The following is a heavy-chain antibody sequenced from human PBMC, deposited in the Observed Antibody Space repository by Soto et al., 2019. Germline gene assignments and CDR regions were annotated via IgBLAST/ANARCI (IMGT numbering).Heavy chain of an antibody. J-gene: IGHJ5*02. V-gene: IGHV1-3*01. CDR3: GRNYCSSTSCYDNWFDP. CDR2: INAGNGNT. CDR1: GYTFTSYA. Sequence: ASVKVSCKASGYTFTSYAMHWVRQAPGQRLEWMGWINAGNGNTKYSQKFQGRVTITRDTSASTAYMELSSLRSEDTAVHYCGRNYCSSTSCYDNWFDPWGQGTLVTVSS. D-gene: IGHD2-2*01.